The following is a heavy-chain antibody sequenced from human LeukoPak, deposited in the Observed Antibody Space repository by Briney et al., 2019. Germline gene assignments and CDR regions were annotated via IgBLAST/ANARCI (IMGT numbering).Heavy chain of an antibody. CDR2: IYTSGST. J-gene: IGHJ4*02. CDR1: GGSISSYY. Sequence: SETLYLTCTVSGGSISSYYWSWIRQPAGKGLEWIGRIYTSGSTNYNPSLKSRDTMSVDTSKNQFSLKLSSVTAADTAVYYCARDLAAAGLFDYWGQGTLVTVSS. CDR3: ARDLAAAGLFDY. V-gene: IGHV4-4*07. D-gene: IGHD6-13*01.